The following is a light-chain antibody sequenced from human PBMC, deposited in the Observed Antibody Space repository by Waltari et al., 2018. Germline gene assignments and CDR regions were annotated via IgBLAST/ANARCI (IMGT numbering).Light chain of an antibody. CDR1: QSVSSN. J-gene: IGKJ5*01. CDR3: QQYNRWPPIT. CDR2: DAS. Sequence: EIVMTQSPATLSVSHGETATLSCRASQSVSSNVAWYQKKPGQAPRLNIYDASTRATSIPAKFRGSGSGTEFTLTISSLQSEDFAVYYCQQYNRWPPITFGHGTRLEIK. V-gene: IGKV3-15*01.